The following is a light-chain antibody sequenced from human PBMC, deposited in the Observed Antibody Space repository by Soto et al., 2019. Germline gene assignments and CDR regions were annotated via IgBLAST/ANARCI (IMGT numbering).Light chain of an antibody. CDR1: QSVSKTY. J-gene: IGKJ1*01. Sequence: EIVLTQSPGTLSLSPGERATLSCRASQSVSKTYLAWYQQKPGQAHRLLMFGVSSRATGIPDRFSGSGSGTDFTLTISRLEPGDFAVYYCQQYSTLPWTFGQGPKVEIK. V-gene: IGKV3-20*01. CDR2: GVS. CDR3: QQYSTLPWT.